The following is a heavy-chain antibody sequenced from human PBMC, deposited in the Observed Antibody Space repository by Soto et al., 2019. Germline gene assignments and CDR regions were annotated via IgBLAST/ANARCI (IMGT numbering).Heavy chain of an antibody. CDR2: ISAYNGNT. CDR1: GYTFTSYG. V-gene: IGHV1-18*04. Sequence: QVQLVQSGAEVKKPGASVKVSCKASGYTFTSYGISWVRQAPGQGLEWMGWISAYNGNTNYAQKLQGRVTVTTDPSTSTSYMVLRSLISDDTAVYYCARDIQYDSSGYWFDYWGQGTLVTVSS. D-gene: IGHD3-22*01. CDR3: ARDIQYDSSGYWFDY. J-gene: IGHJ4*02.